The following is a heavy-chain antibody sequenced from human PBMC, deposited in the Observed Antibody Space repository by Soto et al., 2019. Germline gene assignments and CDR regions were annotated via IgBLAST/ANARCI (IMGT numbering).Heavy chain of an antibody. Sequence: HPGGSLRLSCAASGVTFSSYAMSWVRQAPGKGLEWVSAISGSGETPYYADSVKGRFIISRDNFMNTLYLQMSSLRVEDTAVYYCAKDRRITMVRGSVRSFDSWGQGTLVTVSS. CDR1: GVTFSSYA. V-gene: IGHV3-23*01. D-gene: IGHD3-10*01. CDR2: ISGSGETP. J-gene: IGHJ4*02. CDR3: AKDRRITMVRGSVRSFDS.